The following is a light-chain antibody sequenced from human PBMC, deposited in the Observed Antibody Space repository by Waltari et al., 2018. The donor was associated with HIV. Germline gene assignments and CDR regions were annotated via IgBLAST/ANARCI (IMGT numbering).Light chain of an antibody. CDR2: YNS. J-gene: IGLJ3*02. CDR1: NIGGKS. Sequence: SYVLTQPPSVSVAPGAAATISCGAWNIGGKSVHWYKQQPGQAPVLVTRYNSDRPSGIPDRVSGPKSGHTATLTITSVEAGDEATYYCQVWDSSNEHVVFGGGTELTVL. V-gene: IGLV3-21*04. CDR3: QVWDSSNEHVV.